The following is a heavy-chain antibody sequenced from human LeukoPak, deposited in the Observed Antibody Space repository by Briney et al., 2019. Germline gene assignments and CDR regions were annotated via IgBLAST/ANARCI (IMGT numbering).Heavy chain of an antibody. D-gene: IGHD3-22*01. J-gene: IGHJ4*02. V-gene: IGHV1-24*01. CDR1: GYTLTELS. CDR2: FDPEDGET. CDR3: ATAYYDSSGYYYLGF. Sequence: ASVKASCKVSGYTLTELSMHWVRQAPGKGLEWMGGFDPEDGETIYAQKFQGRVTMTEDTSTDTAYMELSSLRSEDTAVYYCATAYYDSSGYYYLGFWGQGTLVTVSS.